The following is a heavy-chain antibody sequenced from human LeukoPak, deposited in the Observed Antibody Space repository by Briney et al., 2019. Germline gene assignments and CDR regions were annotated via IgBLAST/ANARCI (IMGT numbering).Heavy chain of an antibody. J-gene: IGHJ4*02. CDR3: AKDNDAYGDSYFDS. D-gene: IGHD4-17*01. CDR2: IWHDGSHA. Sequence: GRSLRLSCAASGFSFSNYGFHWVSQTPGKGLEWVAVIWHDGSHACYSDSVKGRFTISRDNAKNTVYLQMDSLRVEDTAIYYCAKDNDAYGDSYFDSWGQGTLVTVSS. CDR1: GFSFSNYG. V-gene: IGHV3-33*06.